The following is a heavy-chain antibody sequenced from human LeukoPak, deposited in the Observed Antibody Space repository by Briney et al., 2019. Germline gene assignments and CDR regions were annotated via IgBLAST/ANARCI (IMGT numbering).Heavy chain of an antibody. V-gene: IGHV3-21*01. J-gene: IGHJ4*02. D-gene: IGHD6-19*01. CDR1: GFTFSSYS. Sequence: GGSLRLSRAASGFTFSSYSMNWVRQAPGKGLEWVSSISSSSSYIYYADSVKGRFTISRDNAKNSLYLQMNSLRAEDTAVYYCARDKTYSSGSLYGYWGQGTLVTVSS. CDR3: ARDKTYSSGSLYGY. CDR2: ISSSSSYI.